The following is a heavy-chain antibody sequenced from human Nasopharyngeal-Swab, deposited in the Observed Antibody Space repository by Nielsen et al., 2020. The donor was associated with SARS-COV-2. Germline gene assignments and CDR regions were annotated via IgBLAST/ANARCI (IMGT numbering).Heavy chain of an antibody. Sequence: GESLKISCAASGFTFSSYGMHWVRQAPGKGLEWVAVISYDGSNKYYADSVKGRFTISRDNSKHTLYLQMNSLRAEDTAVYYCAKDYYDSSGYLEYYFVYWGQGTLVTVSS. CDR1: GFTFSSYG. CDR3: AKDYYDSSGYLEYYFVY. J-gene: IGHJ4*02. V-gene: IGHV3-30*18. D-gene: IGHD3-22*01. CDR2: ISYDGSNK.